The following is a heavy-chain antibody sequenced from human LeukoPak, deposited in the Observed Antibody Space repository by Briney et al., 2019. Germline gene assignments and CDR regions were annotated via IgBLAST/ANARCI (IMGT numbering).Heavy chain of an antibody. D-gene: IGHD7-27*01. CDR3: ARCPLGFLAVRYAFDI. CDR1: GFTFSSYS. Sequence: GGSLRLSCAASGFTFSSYSMNWIRQAPGKGLEWVSYISSSSSTIYYADSVKGRFTISRDNAKNSLYLQMNSLRAEDTAVYYCARCPLGFLAVRYAFDIWGQGTMVTVSS. V-gene: IGHV3-48*04. CDR2: ISSSSSTI. J-gene: IGHJ3*02.